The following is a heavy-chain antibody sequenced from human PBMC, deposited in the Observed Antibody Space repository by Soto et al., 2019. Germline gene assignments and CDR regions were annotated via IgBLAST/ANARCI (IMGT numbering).Heavy chain of an antibody. CDR3: PRGRSDSGHSYPPAVY. CDR2: IIPIFGTA. V-gene: IGHV1-69*13. Sequence: SVKVSCKASGCTFSSYAISCVRKPPGQGLEWMGGIIPIFGTANYAQNFQARVTLTAEESTSTADIALRSRRSKDTPVYYSPRGRSDSGHSYPPAVYWG. D-gene: IGHD5-18*01. CDR1: GCTFSSYA. J-gene: IGHJ4*01.